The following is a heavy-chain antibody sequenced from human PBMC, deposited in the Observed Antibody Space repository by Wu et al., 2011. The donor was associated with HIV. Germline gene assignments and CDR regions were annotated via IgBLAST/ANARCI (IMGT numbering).Heavy chain of an antibody. CDR2: MNPNSGNT. J-gene: IGHJ3*02. CDR1: GYTFTSYD. Sequence: QVQLVQSGAEVKKPGASVKVSCKASGYTFTSYDINWVRQATGQGLEWMGWMNPNSGNTGYAQKFQGRVTMTRNTSISTAYMELSSLRSEDTAVYYCARVRYCSSTSCYFGFDIWGQGTMVTVSS. V-gene: IGHV1-8*02. D-gene: IGHD2-2*01. CDR3: ARVRYCSSTSCYFGFDI.